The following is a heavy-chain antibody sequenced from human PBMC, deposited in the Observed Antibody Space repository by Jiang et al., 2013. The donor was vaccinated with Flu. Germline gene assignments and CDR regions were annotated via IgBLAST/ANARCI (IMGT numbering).Heavy chain of an antibody. CDR3: ARDHVVVPAALLFYYYGMDV. J-gene: IGHJ6*04. V-gene: IGHV4-34*01. CDR1: GGSFSGYY. D-gene: IGHD2-2*01. Sequence: AVYGGSFSGYYWSWIRQPPGKGLEWIGEINHSGSTNYNPSLKSRVTISVDTSKNQFSLKLSSVTAADTAVYYCARDHVVVPAALLFYYYGMDVWGKGTTVTVSS. CDR2: INHSGST.